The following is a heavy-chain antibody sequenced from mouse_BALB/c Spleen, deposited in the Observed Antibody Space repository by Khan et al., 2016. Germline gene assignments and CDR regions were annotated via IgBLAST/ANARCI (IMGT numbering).Heavy chain of an antibody. CDR3: ATEGKYIVNYAKDD. V-gene: IGHV14-4*02. D-gene: IGHD2-12*01. CDR2: IDPGTGDT. J-gene: IGHJ4*01. Sequence: EVQLQESGAELVRSGASVKLSCTASDFNFKDYYMHWVNQRPEQGLEWIGWIDPGTGDTEYDPKFQGKATMTADTSSNTAYLQLSRLTSEDTAVYYCATEGKYIVNYAKDDWGQGTSVTVSS. CDR1: DFNFKDYY.